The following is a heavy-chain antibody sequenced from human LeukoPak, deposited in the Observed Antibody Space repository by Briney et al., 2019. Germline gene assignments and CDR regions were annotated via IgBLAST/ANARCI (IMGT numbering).Heavy chain of an antibody. J-gene: IGHJ6*02. CDR1: GYTFTSYD. CDR3: AREPKLGNYYYYGMDV. CDR2: MNPNSGNT. Sequence: ASVKVSCKASGYTFTSYDINWVRQATGQGLEWMGWMNPNSGNTGYARKFQGRVTMTRNTSISTAYMELSSLRSEDTAVYYCAREPKLGNYYYYGMDVWGQGTTVTVSS. V-gene: IGHV1-8*01. D-gene: IGHD6-6*01.